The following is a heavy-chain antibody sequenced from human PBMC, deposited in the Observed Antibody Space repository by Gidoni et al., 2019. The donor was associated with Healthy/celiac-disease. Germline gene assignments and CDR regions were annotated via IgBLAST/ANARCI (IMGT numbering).Heavy chain of an antibody. V-gene: IGHV4-34*01. D-gene: IGHD3-3*01. J-gene: IGHJ6*02. CDR1: GGSFSGYY. Sequence: QVQLQQWGAGLLKPSETLSLTCAVYGGSFSGYYWSWIRQPPGKGLEWNGEINHSGSTNYNPSLKSRVTISVDTSKNQFSLKLSSVTAADTAVYYCARARSYDFWSGYYMGGYYYYGMDVWGQGTTVTVSS. CDR2: INHSGST. CDR3: ARARSYDFWSGYYMGGYYYYGMDV.